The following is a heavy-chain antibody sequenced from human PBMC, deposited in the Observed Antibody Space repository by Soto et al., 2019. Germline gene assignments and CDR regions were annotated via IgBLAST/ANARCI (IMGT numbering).Heavy chain of an antibody. J-gene: IGHJ4*02. V-gene: IGHV4-38-2*02. D-gene: IGHD5-18*01. CDR3: ARDRGDSYGWSPFDY. Sequence: PSETLSLTCAVSGYSISTGYYWGWIRQPPGKGLEWIGSIYHSGSTYYNPSLKSRVTIPVDTSKNQFSLKLSSVTAADTAVYYCARDRGDSYGWSPFDYSGQGTLVTVSS. CDR1: GYSISTGYY. CDR2: IYHSGST.